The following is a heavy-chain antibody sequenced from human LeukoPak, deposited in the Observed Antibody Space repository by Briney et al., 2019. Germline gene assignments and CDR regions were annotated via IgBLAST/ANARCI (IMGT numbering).Heavy chain of an antibody. Sequence: QAGGSLRLSCAASGFTFSSYGMHWVRQAPGKGLEWVAVISYDGSNKYYADSVKGRFTISRDNSKNTLYLQMNSLRAEATAVYYCAKQSTGVQLERRSRSKINWFDPWGQGTLVTVSS. D-gene: IGHD1-1*01. J-gene: IGHJ5*02. CDR1: GFTFSSYG. CDR2: ISYDGSNK. CDR3: AKQSTGVQLERRSRSKINWFDP. V-gene: IGHV3-30*18.